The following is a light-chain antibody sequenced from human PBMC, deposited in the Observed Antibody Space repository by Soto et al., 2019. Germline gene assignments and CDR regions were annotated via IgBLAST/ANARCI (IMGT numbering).Light chain of an antibody. J-gene: IGKJ4*01. CDR2: AAS. CDR1: QGISSY. CDR3: QQYNSYSLT. Sequence: DIQLTQSPSFLSASLGDRVTITCRASQGISSYLAWYQQKPGKAPKLLIYAASTLQSGVPSRFRGSGSGTDFTLTISSLQPDDFETYYCQQYNSYSLTFGGGTKVDIK. V-gene: IGKV1-9*01.